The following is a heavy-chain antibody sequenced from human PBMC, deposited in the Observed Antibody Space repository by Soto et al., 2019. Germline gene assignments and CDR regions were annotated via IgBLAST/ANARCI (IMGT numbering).Heavy chain of an antibody. J-gene: IGHJ4*02. V-gene: IGHV3-21*01. Sequence: PGGSLRLACAASGFTFSSYSMNWVRQAPGKGLEWVSSISSSSSYIYYADSVKGRFTISRDNAKNSLYLQMNSLRAEDTAVYYCARDYRGTAMVPPYYFDYWGQGTLVTVSS. D-gene: IGHD5-18*01. CDR1: GFTFSSYS. CDR3: ARDYRGTAMVPPYYFDY. CDR2: ISSSSSYI.